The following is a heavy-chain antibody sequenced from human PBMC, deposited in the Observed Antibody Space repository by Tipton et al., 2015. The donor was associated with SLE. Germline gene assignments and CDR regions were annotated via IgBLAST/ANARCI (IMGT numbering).Heavy chain of an antibody. Sequence: FLRLSCAASGFTFSSYAMHWVRQAPGKGLEWVAVISYDGSNKYYADSVKGRFTISRDNSKNTLYLQMNSLRAEDTAVYYCARAYDAFDIWGQGTMVTVSS. V-gene: IGHV3-30*04. CDR1: GFTFSSYA. J-gene: IGHJ3*02. CDR2: ISYDGSNK. CDR3: ARAYDAFDI.